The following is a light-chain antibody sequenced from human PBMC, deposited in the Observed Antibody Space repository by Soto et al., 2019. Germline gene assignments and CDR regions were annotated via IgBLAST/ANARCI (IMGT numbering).Light chain of an antibody. CDR1: SSDVGGYNY. J-gene: IGLJ2*01. V-gene: IGLV2-14*03. CDR2: DVN. CDR3: SSYTGSSTLLV. Sequence: QSALTQPASVSGSPGQSITISCTGTSSDVGGYNYVSWYQHHPGKAPKLKIYDVNNRPSGVSNRFSGSKSGNTASLTISGLQAEDEADYYRSSYTGSSTLLVFGGGTKVTVL.